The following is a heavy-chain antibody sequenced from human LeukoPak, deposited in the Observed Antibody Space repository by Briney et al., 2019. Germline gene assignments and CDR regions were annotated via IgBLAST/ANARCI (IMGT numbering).Heavy chain of an antibody. V-gene: IGHV3-33*06. CDR3: GKVSRFLEWLLFAFDY. J-gene: IGHJ4*02. CDR1: GFTFSSYG. D-gene: IGHD3-3*01. Sequence: PGGSLRLSCAASGFTFSSYGMHWVRQAPGKGLEWVAVIWYDGSNKYYADSVKGRFTNSRDNSKNTLYLQMNSLRAEDTAVYYCGKVSRFLEWLLFAFDYRREGTDVTLPS. CDR2: IWYDGSNK.